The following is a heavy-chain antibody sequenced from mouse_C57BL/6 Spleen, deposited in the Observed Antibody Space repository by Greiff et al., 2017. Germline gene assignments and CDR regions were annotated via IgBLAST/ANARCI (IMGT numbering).Heavy chain of an antibody. Sequence: QVQLQQPGAELVRPGTSVKLSCKASGYTFTSYWMHWVKQRPGQGLEWIGVIDPSDSYTNYNQKFKGKATLTVDTSSSTAYMQLSSLTSEDSAVYYGASAEGDSNCPFGYWGQGTLVTVSA. CDR2: IDPSDSYT. J-gene: IGHJ3*01. D-gene: IGHD2-5*01. CDR3: ASAEGDSNCPFGY. CDR1: GYTFTSYW. V-gene: IGHV1-59*01.